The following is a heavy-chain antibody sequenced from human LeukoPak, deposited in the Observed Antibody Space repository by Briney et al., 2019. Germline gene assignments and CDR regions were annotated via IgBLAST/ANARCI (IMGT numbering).Heavy chain of an antibody. CDR2: ISYDGSNK. D-gene: IGHD3-16*01. J-gene: IGHJ4*02. V-gene: IGHV3-30*03. Sequence: GGSLRLSCAASGFTFSSYGMHWVRQAPGKGLEWVAVISYDGSNKYYADSVKGRFTISRDNSKNTLYLQMNSLRAEDTAVYYCAFLRRGALDYWGQGTLVTVSS. CDR1: GFTFSSYG. CDR3: AFLRRGALDY.